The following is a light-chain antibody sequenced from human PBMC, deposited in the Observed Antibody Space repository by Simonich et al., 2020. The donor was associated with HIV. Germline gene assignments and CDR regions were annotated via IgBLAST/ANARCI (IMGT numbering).Light chain of an antibody. CDR2: WAS. J-gene: IGKJ5*01. V-gene: IGKV4-1*01. CDR1: QSVLYTSNRKNY. CDR3: QQYYSTPIT. Sequence: DIVMTQSPDSLAVSLGERATINCKSSQSVLYTSNRKNYFACYQQKPGQPPKLLIYWASTRESGVPDRFSGSGSGTDFTLTISSLQAEDVAVYYCQQYYSTPITFGQGTRLEIK.